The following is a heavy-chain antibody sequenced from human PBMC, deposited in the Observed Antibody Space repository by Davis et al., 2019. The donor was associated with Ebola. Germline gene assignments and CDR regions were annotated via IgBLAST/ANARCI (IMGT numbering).Heavy chain of an antibody. J-gene: IGHJ6*02. CDR1: GGTFSSFA. V-gene: IGHV1-69*04. CDR3: ARVVGQPVDGMDV. CDR2: IIPILDVS. Sequence: SVKVSCKASGGTFSSFAISWVRQAPGQGLEWMGRIIPILDVSEYAQRLQARLTITADKSTTIAYMELKNLKSEDTAVYYCARVVGQPVDGMDVWGQGTTVTVTS. D-gene: IGHD2-21*01.